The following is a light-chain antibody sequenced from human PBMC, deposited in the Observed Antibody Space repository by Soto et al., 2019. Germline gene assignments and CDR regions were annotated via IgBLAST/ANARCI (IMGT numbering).Light chain of an antibody. CDR3: CSYAGTPRDV. J-gene: IGLJ1*01. V-gene: IGLV2-11*01. CDR1: SGDVGYYNY. Sequence: QSPLTQPRSVSGSPGQSVTISCTGTSGDVGYYNYVSWYQQHPGKAPKVMIYDVTERPSGVPDRFSGSKSGNTASLAISGLQAEDEADYYCCSYAGTPRDVLGTGTKLTVL. CDR2: DVT.